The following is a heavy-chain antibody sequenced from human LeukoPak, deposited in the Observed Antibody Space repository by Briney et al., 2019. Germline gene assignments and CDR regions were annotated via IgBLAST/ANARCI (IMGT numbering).Heavy chain of an antibody. CDR2: FHYSGTA. V-gene: IGHV4-4*07. J-gene: IGHJ5*02. Sequence: SETLSLTCGVSGGSIGTYWWNWIRQPAGKGLEWIGRFHYSGTANYNPSLKSRVSMSLDMSKNQFFLNLSSMTAADTAIYYCARGSDTSHNWFDPWGLGTLVTVSS. D-gene: IGHD2-2*01. CDR3: ARGSDTSHNWFDP. CDR1: GGSIGTYW.